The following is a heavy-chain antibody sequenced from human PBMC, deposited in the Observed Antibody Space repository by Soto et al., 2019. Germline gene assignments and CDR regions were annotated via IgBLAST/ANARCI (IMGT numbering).Heavy chain of an antibody. Sequence: QVQLVQSGAEVKKPGSSVKVSCKASGGTFSSYAISWVRQAPGQGLEWMGGIIPIFGTANYAQKFQGRVTITADESTSTAYTELSSVRSEDTAVYYCARDLPGIAVAGTWYFQHWGQGTLVTVSS. CDR1: GGTFSSYA. CDR2: IIPIFGTA. D-gene: IGHD6-19*01. J-gene: IGHJ1*01. CDR3: ARDLPGIAVAGTWYFQH. V-gene: IGHV1-69*12.